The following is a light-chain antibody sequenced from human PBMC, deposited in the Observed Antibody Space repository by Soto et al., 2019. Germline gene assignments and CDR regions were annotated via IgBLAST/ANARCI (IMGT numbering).Light chain of an antibody. CDR2: DAS. CDR3: QQYNSYSPWT. CDR1: QSISHF. Sequence: DIQMTQSPSTLSASVGDRVTITCRASQSISHFLAWYQQKPGKVPKLLIYDASNLGSGVPSRFSGSGSGTEFTLTISSLQPDDFATYYCQQYNSYSPWTFGQGTKVDIK. J-gene: IGKJ1*01. V-gene: IGKV1-5*01.